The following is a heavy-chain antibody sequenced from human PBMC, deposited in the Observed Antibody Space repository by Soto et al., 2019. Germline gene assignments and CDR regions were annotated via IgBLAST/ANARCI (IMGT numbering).Heavy chain of an antibody. J-gene: IGHJ4*02. CDR1: GDTFSFYT. CDR2: INPILTMS. CDR3: ATSYGSGYRAFDF. V-gene: IGHV1-69*02. D-gene: IGHD3-10*01. Sequence: SVKVSCKTSGDTFSFYTINWVRQAPGLGLEWMGRINPILTMSNYAQKFQGRLTITADKSTSTAYMELSSLRSEDTAMYYCATSYGSGYRAFDFWGKGALVTVSS.